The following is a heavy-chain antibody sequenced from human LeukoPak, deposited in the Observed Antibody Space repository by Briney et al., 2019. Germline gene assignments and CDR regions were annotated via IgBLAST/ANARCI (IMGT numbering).Heavy chain of an antibody. CDR1: GYSTSSGYY. CDR3: ARDLAYCGGDCYS. D-gene: IGHD2-21*01. CDR2: IYHSGST. J-gene: IGHJ5*02. V-gene: IGHV4-38-2*02. Sequence: SETLSLTCTVPGYSTSSGYYWDWIRQPPGKGLEWIGSIYHSGSTYYNPSLKSRVTISVDTSKNQFSLKLSSVTAADTAVYYCARDLAYCGGDCYSWGQGTLVTVSS.